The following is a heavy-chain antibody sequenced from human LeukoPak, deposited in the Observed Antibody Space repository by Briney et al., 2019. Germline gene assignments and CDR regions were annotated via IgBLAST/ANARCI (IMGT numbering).Heavy chain of an antibody. CDR3: AKSSWFDYFDY. D-gene: IGHD3-10*01. Sequence: GGSLRLSCAASGFSFSTYDMSWVRQAPGKGLEWVSTISGSGGSTDYADSVKGRFTISRDNAKNTLYLQMNSLRDEDTAVYSCAKSSWFDYFDYWGQRSLATVSS. J-gene: IGHJ4*02. CDR2: ISGSGGST. CDR1: GFSFSTYD. V-gene: IGHV3-23*01.